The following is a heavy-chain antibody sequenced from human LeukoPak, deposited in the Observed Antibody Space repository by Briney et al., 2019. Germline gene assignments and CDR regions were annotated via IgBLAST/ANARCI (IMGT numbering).Heavy chain of an antibody. D-gene: IGHD4-11*01. CDR3: ARATAYSSWFDP. V-gene: IGHV1-18*01. Sequence: ASVKVSCKASGYTFTSYGISWVRQAPGQGLEWMGWISAYNGNTNYEQKLQGRVTMTTDTSTSTAYMELSSLRSEDTAVYYRARATAYSSWFDPWGQGTLVTVSS. CDR2: ISAYNGNT. CDR1: GYTFTSYG. J-gene: IGHJ5*02.